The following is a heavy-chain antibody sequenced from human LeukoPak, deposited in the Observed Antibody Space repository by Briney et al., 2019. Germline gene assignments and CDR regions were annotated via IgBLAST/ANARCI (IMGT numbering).Heavy chain of an antibody. V-gene: IGHV3-48*01. CDR2: ISSSSSTI. CDR3: ARDPTLDY. CDR1: GFTFSSYS. J-gene: IGHJ4*02. Sequence: GGSLRLSCAASGFTFSSYSMNWVRQAPGKGLEWVSYISSSSSTIYYADSVKGRFTISRGNAKNSLYLQMNSLRAEDTAVYYCARDPTLDYWGQGTLVTVSS.